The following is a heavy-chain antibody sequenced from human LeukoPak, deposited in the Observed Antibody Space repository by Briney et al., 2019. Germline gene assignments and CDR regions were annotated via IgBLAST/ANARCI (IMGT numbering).Heavy chain of an antibody. D-gene: IGHD4-23*01. Sequence: TGGSLRLSCAPSVFTFSRYSMNCVRQAPGKGLEWVSYISSSSSTIYYADSVKGRFTISRDNAKNSLYLQMNSLRDEDTAVYYCAREGGGNGHYYYYGMDVWGQGTGVTVSS. J-gene: IGHJ6*02. CDR1: VFTFSRYS. CDR2: ISSSSSTI. CDR3: AREGGGNGHYYYYGMDV. V-gene: IGHV3-48*02.